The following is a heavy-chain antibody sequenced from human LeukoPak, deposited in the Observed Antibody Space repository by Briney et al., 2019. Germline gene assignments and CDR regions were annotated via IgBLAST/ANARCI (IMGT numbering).Heavy chain of an antibody. Sequence: SSETLSLTCAVSGGSISNYYWSRIRQPPGKGLEWIGYISYSGSTNYNPSLKSRVTISVDTSKNQISLKLSSVTAADTAVYYCARVWEDYDSSALDAFDIWGQGTMVTVSS. V-gene: IGHV4-59*01. CDR3: ARVWEDYDSSALDAFDI. D-gene: IGHD3-22*01. CDR1: GGSISNYY. CDR2: ISYSGST. J-gene: IGHJ3*02.